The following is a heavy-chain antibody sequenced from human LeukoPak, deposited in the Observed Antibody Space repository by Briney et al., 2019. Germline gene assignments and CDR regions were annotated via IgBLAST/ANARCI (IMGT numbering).Heavy chain of an antibody. CDR1: GFTFSSYS. CDR2: ISSSSSYI. V-gene: IGHV3-21*01. Sequence: PGGSLRLSCAASGFTFSSYSMNWVRQAPGKGLEWVSPISSSSSYIYYADSVKGRFTISRDNAKNSLYLQMNSLRAEDTAVYYCARGPFSWDYDILTGTWGYYFDYWGQGTLVTVSS. D-gene: IGHD3-9*01. J-gene: IGHJ4*02. CDR3: ARGPFSWDYDILTGTWGYYFDY.